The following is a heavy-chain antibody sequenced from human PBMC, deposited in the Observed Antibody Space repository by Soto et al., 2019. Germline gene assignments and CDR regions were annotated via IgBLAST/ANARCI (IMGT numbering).Heavy chain of an antibody. Sequence: SETLSLTCTVSGGSISSGDYYWSGIRQPPGKGLEWIGYIYYSGSTYYNPSLKSRVTISVDTSKNQFSLKLSSVTAADTAVYYCARVSSEYYYDSSGYCCPGYFDYWGQGTLVTVSS. J-gene: IGHJ4*02. CDR1: GGSISSGDYY. V-gene: IGHV4-30-4*01. D-gene: IGHD3-22*01. CDR2: IYYSGST. CDR3: ARVSSEYYYDSSGYCCPGYFDY.